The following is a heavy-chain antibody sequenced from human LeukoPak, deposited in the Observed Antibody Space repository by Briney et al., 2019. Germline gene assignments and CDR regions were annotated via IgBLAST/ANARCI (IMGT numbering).Heavy chain of an antibody. Sequence: SETLSLTCTVSGGSISSDGYYWTWIRQHSGKGLEWIGYIYYSGTTYYNPSLGSRVTLSVDTSKNQFSLRLSSVTAADTAVYYCARVPKSYYFDYWGQGTLVTVSS. CDR1: GGSISSDGYY. V-gene: IGHV4-31*03. J-gene: IGHJ4*02. CDR2: IYYSGTT. CDR3: ARVPKSYYFDY.